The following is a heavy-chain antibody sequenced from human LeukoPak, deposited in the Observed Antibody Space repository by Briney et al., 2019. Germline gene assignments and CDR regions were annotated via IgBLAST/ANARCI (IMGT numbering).Heavy chain of an antibody. CDR3: ASSEIWGSYIDY. Sequence: ASVKVSCKASGYTFTSYYMHWVRQAPGQGLEWMGIINPSGGSTSYAQKFQGRVTMTRDTSTSTAYMELSSLRSEDTAVYYCASSEIWGSYIDYWGQGTLATVSS. J-gene: IGHJ4*02. CDR2: INPSGGST. V-gene: IGHV1-46*01. CDR1: GYTFTSYY. D-gene: IGHD3-16*01.